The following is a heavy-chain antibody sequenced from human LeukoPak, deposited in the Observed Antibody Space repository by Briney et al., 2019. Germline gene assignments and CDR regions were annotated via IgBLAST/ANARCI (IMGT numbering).Heavy chain of an antibody. CDR1: GYTFTSYY. D-gene: IGHD4-17*01. CDR2: INPSSGRT. J-gene: IGHJ3*02. V-gene: IGHV1-46*01. CDR3: ARANGAYGHAFDI. Sequence: ASVKVSCKASGYTFTSYYMHWVRQAPGQGLEWMGIINPSSGRTSYTQKFQGRVTMTRDTATSTVYMELSSLRSEDTAVYYCARANGAYGHAFDIWGQGTMVTVSS.